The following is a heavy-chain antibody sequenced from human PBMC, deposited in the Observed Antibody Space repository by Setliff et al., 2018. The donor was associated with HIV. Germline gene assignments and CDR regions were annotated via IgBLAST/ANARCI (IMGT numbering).Heavy chain of an antibody. CDR2: IYYSGST. V-gene: IGHV4-39*01. D-gene: IGHD6-13*01. CDR1: GDSTTSSSSY. Sequence: SETLSLTCTVSGDSTTSSSSYWGWIRQPPGKGLEWIGNIYYSGSTYYNPSLKSRVTISVDTSKNQLSLKLRSVTAADTAVYYCARHVGISIGGTRGDFDCWGQGTLVTVSS. J-gene: IGHJ5*01. CDR3: ARHVGISIGGTRGDFDC.